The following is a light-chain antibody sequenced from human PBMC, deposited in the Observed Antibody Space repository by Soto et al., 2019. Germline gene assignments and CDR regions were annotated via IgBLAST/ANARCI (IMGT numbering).Light chain of an antibody. CDR3: QQYNSFPFS. J-gene: IGKJ3*01. V-gene: IGKV1-5*03. CDR2: KAS. CDR1: QSISSW. Sequence: DIQMTQSPSTLSASVGDRVTITCRASQSISSWLAWYQQKPGKAPKLLIYKASTLDSGVPSRFSGSGSGTEFTLTISSLQPDDLATYYCQQYNSFPFSFGPGTKVDIK.